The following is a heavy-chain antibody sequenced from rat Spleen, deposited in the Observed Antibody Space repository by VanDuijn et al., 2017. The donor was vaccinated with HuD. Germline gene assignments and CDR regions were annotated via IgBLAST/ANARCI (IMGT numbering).Heavy chain of an antibody. CDR1: GFTFSDYD. CDR3: ARRHYGYGD. V-gene: IGHV5S23*01. Sequence: EVQLVESDGGLVQPGRSLKLSCAASGFTFSDYDMAWVRQAPTKGLEWVATISSSGGSTYYRDSVKGRFTVSRDNAKTTLSLQMDSLRSEDTATYYCARRHYGYGDWGQGVMVTVSS. J-gene: IGHJ2*01. D-gene: IGHD1-7*01. CDR2: ISSSGGST.